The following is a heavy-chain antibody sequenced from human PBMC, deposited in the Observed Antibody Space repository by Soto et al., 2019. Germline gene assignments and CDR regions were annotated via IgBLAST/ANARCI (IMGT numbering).Heavy chain of an antibody. J-gene: IGHJ4*02. CDR1: GFSPSTSGVG. D-gene: IGHD3-16*01. Sequence: QITLKESGPALVKPTQTLTLTCTFSGFSPSTSGVGVGWIRQPPGEALEWLALIYWDDYKHFSPSLESRLTNTKDTPKNQVVLTMTNMDPVDTATYYCVHKGGGDRILDYWGQGTLVTVSS. CDR2: IYWDDYK. CDR3: VHKGGGDRILDY. V-gene: IGHV2-5*02.